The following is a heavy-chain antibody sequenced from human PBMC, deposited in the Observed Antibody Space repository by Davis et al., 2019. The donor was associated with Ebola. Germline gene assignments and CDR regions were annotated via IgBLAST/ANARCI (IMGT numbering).Heavy chain of an antibody. CDR1: GFTFSSYS. V-gene: IGHV3-48*02. CDR3: AKVGIVGATYWYFDL. CDR2: IGTSGGSI. J-gene: IGHJ2*01. Sequence: GESLKISCAASGFTFSSYSMKWVRQAPGRGLEWVSYIGTSGGSIKYADSVKGRFTISRDNARNSLYLQMNSLRDENTAVYYCAKVGIVGATYWYFDLWGRGTLVTVSS. D-gene: IGHD1-26*01.